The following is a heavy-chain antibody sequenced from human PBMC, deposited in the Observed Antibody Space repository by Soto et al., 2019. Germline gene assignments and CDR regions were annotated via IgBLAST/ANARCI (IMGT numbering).Heavy chain of an antibody. CDR3: ARMGHITPPVVPAAIVPLHYSYYGMDV. Sequence: ASVKVSCKASGYTFTSYGISWVRQAPGQGLEWMGWISAYNGNTNYAQKLQGRVTMTTDTSTSTAYMELRSLRSDDTAVYYCARMGHITPPVVPAAIVPLHYSYYGMDVWGQGTTVTVSS. CDR2: ISAYNGNT. CDR1: GYTFTSYG. D-gene: IGHD2-2*01. J-gene: IGHJ6*02. V-gene: IGHV1-18*01.